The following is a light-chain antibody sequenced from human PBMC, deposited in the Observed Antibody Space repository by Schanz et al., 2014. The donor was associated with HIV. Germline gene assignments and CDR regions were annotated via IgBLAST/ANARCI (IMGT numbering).Light chain of an antibody. CDR3: QQYNNWPPG. CDR2: GAS. Sequence: EIVLTQSPGTLSLSPGERGTLSCRASQSVSSSYLAWYQQKVGQAPRLLIFGASNRATGIPDRFSGGVSGTDFTLTISSLQSEDFAVYFCQQYNNWPPGFGQGTKVEIK. J-gene: IGKJ1*01. V-gene: IGKV3-20*01. CDR1: QSVSSSY.